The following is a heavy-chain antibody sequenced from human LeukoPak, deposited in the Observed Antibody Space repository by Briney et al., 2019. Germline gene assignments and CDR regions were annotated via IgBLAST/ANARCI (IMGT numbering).Heavy chain of an antibody. Sequence: PSETLSLTCTVSGGSISSYYWSWIRQPAGKGVEWIGHIYSSGSTNYNPSLKSRVTISVDTSKNQFSLKLSSVTAADTAVYYCARRSLGYYDILTGYSAGTNWFDPWGQGTLVTVSS. J-gene: IGHJ5*02. CDR1: GGSISSYY. V-gene: IGHV4-4*07. CDR2: IYSSGST. D-gene: IGHD3-9*01. CDR3: ARRSLGYYDILTGYSAGTNWFDP.